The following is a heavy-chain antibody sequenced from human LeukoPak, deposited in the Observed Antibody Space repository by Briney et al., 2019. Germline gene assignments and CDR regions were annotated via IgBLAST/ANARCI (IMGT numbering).Heavy chain of an antibody. CDR1: RYTLTDLS. CDR2: FEPEVGQT. J-gene: IGHJ4*02. CDR3: VSVNGYQDYDILTAAFDF. Sequence: ASVKVSCKVSRYTLTDLSMHWVRQAPGKGLEWLGGFEPEVGQTIYVLKFQGRVTMYEVTSTDTASMELSSLRSDDPAVYYGVSVNGYQDYDILTAAFDFWGQGTLVTVSS. D-gene: IGHD3-9*01. V-gene: IGHV1-24*01.